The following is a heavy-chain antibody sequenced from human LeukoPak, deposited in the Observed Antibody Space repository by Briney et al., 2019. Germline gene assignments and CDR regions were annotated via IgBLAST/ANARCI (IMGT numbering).Heavy chain of an antibody. CDR1: GFTFSSYA. V-gene: IGHV3-23*01. D-gene: IGHD1-26*01. J-gene: IGHJ6*02. CDR2: ISGSGGST. Sequence: PGGSLRLSCAASGFTFSSYAMSWVRQAPGKGLEWVSAISGSGGSTYYADSVKGRFTISRDNSKNTLYLQMNSLRAEDTAVYYCAKDLRSGSHPSGPGYGTDVWGQGTTVTVSS. CDR3: AKDLRSGSHPSGPGYGTDV.